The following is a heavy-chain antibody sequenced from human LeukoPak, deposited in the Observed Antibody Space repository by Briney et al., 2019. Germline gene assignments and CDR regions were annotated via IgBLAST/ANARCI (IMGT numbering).Heavy chain of an antibody. Sequence: PGGSLRLSCAASGFTVSSSDMSWVRQAPGKGLEWVSVIYSGGSTYYADSVKGRFTISRDNSKNTLYLQMNSVRAEDTAVYYCARDQEYWGQGTLVTASS. V-gene: IGHV3-53*01. J-gene: IGHJ4*02. CDR2: IYSGGST. CDR1: GFTVSSSD. CDR3: ARDQEY.